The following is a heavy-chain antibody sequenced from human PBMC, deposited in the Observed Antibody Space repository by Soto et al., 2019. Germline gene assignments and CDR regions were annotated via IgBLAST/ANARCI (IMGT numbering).Heavy chain of an antibody. D-gene: IGHD4-17*01. CDR2: IGTAGDT. Sequence: PGVSLRLSCAASGFTFSSYDMHWVRQATGKGLEWVSAIGTAGDTYYPGSVKGRFTISRENAKNSLYLQMNSLRAGDTAVYYCARDATVSGYFDLWGRGTLVTVSS. V-gene: IGHV3-13*01. J-gene: IGHJ2*01. CDR3: ARDATVSGYFDL. CDR1: GFTFSSYD.